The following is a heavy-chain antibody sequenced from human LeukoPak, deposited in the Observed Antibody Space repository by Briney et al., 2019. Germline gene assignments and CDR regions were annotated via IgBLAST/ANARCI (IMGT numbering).Heavy chain of an antibody. J-gene: IGHJ3*01. D-gene: IGHD2-2*01. CDR2: IYTGGST. CDR1: GFTVSSDY. CDR3: ARYCSDISCYSFDV. V-gene: IGHV3-53*01. Sequence: GGSQRLSCAASGFTVSSDYMSWVRQAPGKGLEWVSVIYTGGSTYYADSVKGQFTISRDNSKNTLCLQMNSLRAEDTAVYYCARYCSDISCYSFDVWGQGTMVTVSS.